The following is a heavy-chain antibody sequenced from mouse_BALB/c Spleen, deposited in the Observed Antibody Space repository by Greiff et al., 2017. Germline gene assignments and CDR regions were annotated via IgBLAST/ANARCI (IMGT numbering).Heavy chain of an antibody. CDR3: AALLRHAWFAY. CDR2: ISSGSSTI. CDR1: GFTFSSFG. J-gene: IGHJ3*01. D-gene: IGHD1-2*01. V-gene: IGHV5-17*02. Sequence: EVMLVESGGGLVQPGGSRKLSCAASGFTFSSFGMHWVRQAPEKGLEWVAYISSGSSTIYYADTVKGRFTISRDNPKNTLFLQMTSLRSEDTAMYYCAALLRHAWFAYWGQGTLVTVSA.